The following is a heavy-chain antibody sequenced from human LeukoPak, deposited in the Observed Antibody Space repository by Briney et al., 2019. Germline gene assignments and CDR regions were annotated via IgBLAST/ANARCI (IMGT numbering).Heavy chain of an antibody. CDR2: IDSSGSTI. Sequence: GGSLRLSCAASGFTFSSCEMNWVRQTPGKGLEWVSYIDSSGSTIYYADSVKGRFTISRDNAKNSLYLQMNSLRAEDTAVYYCARNNHYVRGAFDIWGQGTMVTVSS. CDR3: ARNNHYVRGAFDI. V-gene: IGHV3-48*03. CDR1: GFTFSSCE. D-gene: IGHD3-16*01. J-gene: IGHJ3*02.